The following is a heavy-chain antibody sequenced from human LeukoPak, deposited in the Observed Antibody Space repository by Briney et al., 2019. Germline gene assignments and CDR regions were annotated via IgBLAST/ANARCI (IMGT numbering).Heavy chain of an antibody. V-gene: IGHV1-8*01. D-gene: IGHD3-16*02. J-gene: IGHJ6*02. CDR3: ARVGDYVWGSYRYRGDSYGMDV. CDR1: GYTFTSYG. Sequence: ASVKVSCKTSGYTFTSYGINWVRQATGQGLEWMGRMNPNSGDTAFAQRFQGRVTMTRDTSISTAYMELSSLRSEDTAVYYCARVGDYVWGSYRYRGDSYGMDVWGQGTTVTVSS. CDR2: MNPNSGDT.